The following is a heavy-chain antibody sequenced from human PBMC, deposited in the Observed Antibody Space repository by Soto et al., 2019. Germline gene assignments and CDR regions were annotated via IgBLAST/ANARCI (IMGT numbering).Heavy chain of an antibody. J-gene: IGHJ4*02. CDR1: GYTFTNYA. V-gene: IGHV1-46*01. CDR2: INPSGGST. Sequence: ASVKVSCKASGYTFTNYAMHWVRQAPGQGLEWMGIINPSGGSTSYAQKFQGRVTMTRDTSTSTVYMELSSLRSEDTAVYYCARGYSSGWYLGYWGQGTLVTVSS. D-gene: IGHD6-19*01. CDR3: ARGYSSGWYLGY.